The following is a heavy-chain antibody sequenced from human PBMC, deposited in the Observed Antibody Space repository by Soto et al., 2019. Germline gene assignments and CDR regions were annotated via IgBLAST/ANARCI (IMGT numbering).Heavy chain of an antibody. Sequence: ASVKVSCKASGGTFSSYAISWVRQAPGQGLEWMGGIIPIFGTANYAQKFQGRVTITADESTSTAYMELSSLRSEDTAVYYCARGGYSYGYTYYYYYGMDVWGQGTTVTVSS. CDR1: GGTFSSYA. CDR3: ARGGYSYGYTYYYYYGMDV. J-gene: IGHJ6*02. D-gene: IGHD5-18*01. CDR2: IIPIFGTA. V-gene: IGHV1-69*13.